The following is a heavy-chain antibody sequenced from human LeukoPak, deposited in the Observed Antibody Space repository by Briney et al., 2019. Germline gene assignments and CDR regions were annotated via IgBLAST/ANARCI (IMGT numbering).Heavy chain of an antibody. CDR3: ARAEFYFDSSGYYPFDH. V-gene: IGHV3-30*01. CDR1: GFTFSSYG. J-gene: IGHJ4*02. CDR2: ISYDGSKK. Sequence: GGSLRLSSAASGFTFSSYGAHWVRQAPGKGLEWVASISYDGSKKYYAGSLKGRFIISRDNSKNTVYLQMDSLRAEDTAVHYCARAEFYFDSSGYYPFDHWGQGTLVTVSS. D-gene: IGHD3-22*01.